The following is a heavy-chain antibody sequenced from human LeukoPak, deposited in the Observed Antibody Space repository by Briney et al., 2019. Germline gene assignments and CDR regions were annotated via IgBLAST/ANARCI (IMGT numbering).Heavy chain of an antibody. CDR3: ARAGYSYGTGYYFDY. D-gene: IGHD5-18*01. J-gene: IGHJ4*02. CDR1: GGPISSYY. Sequence: PSETLSLTCTVSGGPISSYYWSWIRLPPGKGLEWVGYIYYTGATYYNPSLKSRVTISLVTSKNQFSLKLSSVTAADAAVYYCARAGYSYGTGYYFDYWGQGALVTVSS. V-gene: IGHV4-59*01. CDR2: IYYTGAT.